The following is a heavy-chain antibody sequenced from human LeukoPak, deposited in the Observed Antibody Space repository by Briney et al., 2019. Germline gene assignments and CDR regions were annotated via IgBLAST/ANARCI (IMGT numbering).Heavy chain of an antibody. Sequence: SETLSLTCTVSGGSISNGGFYLNWIRQHPGKGLEWIGSIYRSGSTYYNPSLYYPSLKSRVIMSLDTSKNQFSLKLNSVTAADTAVYYCARDLTGYFKFDFWGQGTLVTVSS. CDR1: GGSISNGGFY. CDR3: ARDLTGYFKFDF. J-gene: IGHJ4*02. D-gene: IGHD3-9*01. CDR2: IYRSGST. V-gene: IGHV4-31*03.